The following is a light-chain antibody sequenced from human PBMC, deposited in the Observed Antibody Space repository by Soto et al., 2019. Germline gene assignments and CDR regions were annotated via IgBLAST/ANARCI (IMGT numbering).Light chain of an antibody. CDR2: VAS. CDR3: QQSYNAPIT. V-gene: IGKV1-5*01. J-gene: IGKJ5*01. Sequence: DIQMTQSPSTLSGSVGDRVTITCRASQSISAWVAWFQQKPGKAPKLLSYVASRLESGVPSRGSGRGSGTDCTLTISSLQPEDFATDDDQQSYNAPITVGQGTRLEIK. CDR1: QSISAW.